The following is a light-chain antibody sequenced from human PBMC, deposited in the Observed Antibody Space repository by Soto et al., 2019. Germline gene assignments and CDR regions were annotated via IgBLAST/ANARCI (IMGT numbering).Light chain of an antibody. CDR3: CSHAGSSMV. J-gene: IGLJ2*01. CDR1: SNDVGAYNY. CDR2: DVT. Sequence: QSVLTQPRSVSGSPGQSVTISCTGTSNDVGAYNYVSWYQQPPDKAPKLVIYDVTKRPSGVPDRLSGSKSGNTDSLNISGIQAEDEADYYCCSHAGSSMVFGGGTKLTVL. V-gene: IGLV2-11*01.